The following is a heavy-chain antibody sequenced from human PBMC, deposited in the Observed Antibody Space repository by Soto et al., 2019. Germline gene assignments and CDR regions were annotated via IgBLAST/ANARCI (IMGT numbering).Heavy chain of an antibody. CDR2: IYYSGIS. V-gene: IGHV4-39*07. D-gene: IGHD3-3*01. J-gene: IGHJ6*02. CDR1: GGSISSSSYY. Sequence: SETLSLTCTVSGGSISSSSYYWGWIRQPPGKGLEWIGSIYYSGISNYNPSLKSRVTISVDTSKKQVSLKLSSVTAADTAVYYCARGPYYDLWNGNYYYYYAMDVWGQGTTVTVSS. CDR3: ARGPYYDLWNGNYYYYYAMDV.